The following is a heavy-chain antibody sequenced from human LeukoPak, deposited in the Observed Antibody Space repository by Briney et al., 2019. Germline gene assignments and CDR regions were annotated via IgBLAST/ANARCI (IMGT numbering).Heavy chain of an antibody. Sequence: GGSLRLSCAASGFTFSSYAMSWVRQAPGKGLEWVSAISGSGGSTYYADSVKGRFTISRDNSKNTLYLQMNSLRAEDTAVYYCAKDRYYNDSSGYYPYWGQGTLVTVSS. D-gene: IGHD3-22*01. J-gene: IGHJ4*02. V-gene: IGHV3-23*01. CDR2: ISGSGGST. CDR3: AKDRYYNDSSGYYPY. CDR1: GFTFSSYA.